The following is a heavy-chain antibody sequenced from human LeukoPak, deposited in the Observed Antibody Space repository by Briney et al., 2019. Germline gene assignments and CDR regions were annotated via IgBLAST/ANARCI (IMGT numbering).Heavy chain of an antibody. D-gene: IGHD3-10*01. J-gene: IGHJ6*03. V-gene: IGHV1-18*01. CDR3: ARSMVRGPYYMDV. CDR1: NNTLSNNG. CDR2: ISAYNGNT. Sequence: ASVKVSCKASNNTLSNNGISWVRQAPGQGLEWMGWISAYNGNTNYAQKLQGRVTMTTDTSTSTAYMELRSLRSDDTAVYYCARSMVRGPYYMDVWGKGTTVTISS.